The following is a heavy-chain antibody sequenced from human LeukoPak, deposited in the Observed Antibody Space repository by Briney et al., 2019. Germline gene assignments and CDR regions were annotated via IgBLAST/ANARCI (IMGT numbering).Heavy chain of an antibody. V-gene: IGHV4-59*13. CDR3: TKATQWLAFDY. Sequence: SETLSLTCTVSGGSISSYYWSWIRQPPGKGLEWIGNIYNSGTTNYNPSLESRVTISADTSKNQLSLQLTSVTAADTAVYYCTKATQWLAFDYWGRGTLVTVSS. CDR2: IYNSGTT. D-gene: IGHD6-19*01. CDR1: GGSISSYY. J-gene: IGHJ4*02.